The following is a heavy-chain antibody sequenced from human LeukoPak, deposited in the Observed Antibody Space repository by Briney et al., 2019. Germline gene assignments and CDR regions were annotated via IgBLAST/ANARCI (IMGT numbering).Heavy chain of an antibody. D-gene: IGHD5-12*01. CDR2: IDWDDDK. CDR3: ARGYSGYADFDY. V-gene: IGHV2-70*04. J-gene: IGHJ4*02. Sequence: SGPTLVNPTQTLTLTCTFSGFSLSTRGMSVSWIRQPPGKALEWLARIDWDDDKFYSTSLKTRLTISKDTSKNQVVLTMTTMDPVDTATYYCARGYSGYADFDYWGQGTLVTVSS. CDR1: GFSLSTRGMS.